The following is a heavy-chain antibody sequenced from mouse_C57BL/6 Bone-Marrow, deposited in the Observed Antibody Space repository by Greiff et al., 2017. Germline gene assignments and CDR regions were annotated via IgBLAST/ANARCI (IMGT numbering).Heavy chain of an antibody. V-gene: IGHV1-81*01. Sequence: QVQLQQSGAELARPGASVKLSCKASGYTFTSYGISWVKQRTGQGLAWIGEIYPRSGNTYYNEKFKGKATLTADKSSSTAYRELRSLTSEDSAVYFCARYDGYYVPYYYAMDYWGQGTSVTVSS. CDR2: IYPRSGNT. D-gene: IGHD2-3*01. CDR1: GYTFTSYG. J-gene: IGHJ4*01. CDR3: ARYDGYYVPYYYAMDY.